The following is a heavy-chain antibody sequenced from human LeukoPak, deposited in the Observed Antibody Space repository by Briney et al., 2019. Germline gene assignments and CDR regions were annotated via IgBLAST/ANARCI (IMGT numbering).Heavy chain of an antibody. D-gene: IGHD6-13*01. J-gene: IGHJ4*02. CDR3: AKSLAAARDY. Sequence: GGSLRLSCAASGFTFASCAMSCVRQAPGKRLEWVSSSSSGGSTYYADSVKGRFTISRDNSKNTLYLQVNSLRAEDTAVYYCAKSLAAARDYWGQGTLVTVSS. CDR2: SSSGGST. CDR1: GFTFASCA. V-gene: IGHV3-23*01.